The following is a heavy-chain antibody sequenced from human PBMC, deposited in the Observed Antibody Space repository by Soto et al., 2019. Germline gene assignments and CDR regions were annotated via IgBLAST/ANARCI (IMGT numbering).Heavy chain of an antibody. CDR3: ARTATGTVDY. D-gene: IGHD6-13*01. Sequence: SETLSLTCTVSGGSISSSSYYWGWIRQPPGKGLEWIGSIFYSGSTYYNPSLKSRVTISVDTSKNQFSLNVNSVTAADTAVYYCARTATGTVDYWGQGTLVTVSS. V-gene: IGHV4-39*01. CDR2: IFYSGST. J-gene: IGHJ4*02. CDR1: GGSISSSSYY.